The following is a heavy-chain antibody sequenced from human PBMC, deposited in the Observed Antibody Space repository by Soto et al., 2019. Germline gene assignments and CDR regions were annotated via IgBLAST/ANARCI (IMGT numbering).Heavy chain of an antibody. CDR3: ARQIYDSDTGPNFQYYFDS. Sequence: PGQLKRVRNSGAGDSSVDFWSTWVLQKPGKGLEWMGRIDPSDSQTYYSPSFRGHVTISATKSITTVFLQWSSLRASDTAMYYCARQIYDSDTGPNFQYYFDSWGQGTPVTVSS. CDR2: IDPSDSQT. J-gene: IGHJ4*02. V-gene: IGHV5-10-1*01. D-gene: IGHD3-22*01. CDR1: GDSSVDFW.